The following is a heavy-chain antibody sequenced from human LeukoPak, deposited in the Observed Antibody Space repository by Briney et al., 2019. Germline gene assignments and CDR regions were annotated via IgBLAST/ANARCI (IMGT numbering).Heavy chain of an antibody. CDR3: ARGTYSSSWGNNYYYYYMDV. J-gene: IGHJ6*03. V-gene: IGHV4-34*01. D-gene: IGHD6-6*01. CDR1: GGSFSGYY. CDR2: IYYSGST. Sequence: PSETLSLTCAVYGGSFSGYYWSWIRQPPGKGLEWIGSIYYSGSTYYNPSLKSRVTISVDTSKNQFSLKLSSVTAADTAVYYCARGTYSSSWGNNYYYYYMDVWGKGTTVTVSS.